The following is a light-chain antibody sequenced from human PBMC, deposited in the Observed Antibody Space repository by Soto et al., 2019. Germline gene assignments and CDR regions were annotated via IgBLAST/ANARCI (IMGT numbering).Light chain of an antibody. CDR2: GSS. Sequence: EIVLTQSPGTLSVSPGERANLSCRASQSVSTNLAWFQQKPGQAPRLLIYGSSTRATGIPARFSGSGSVTDFTLTINSLQSEDLAVYYCQQSNNWTYTFGQGTKL. CDR1: QSVSTN. V-gene: IGKV3-15*01. CDR3: QQSNNWTYT. J-gene: IGKJ2*01.